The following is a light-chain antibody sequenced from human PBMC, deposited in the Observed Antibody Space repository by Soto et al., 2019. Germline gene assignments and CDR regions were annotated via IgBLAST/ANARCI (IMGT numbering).Light chain of an antibody. CDR1: QGISSY. Sequence: IQFTQSPSSLSASVGDRVTIPCRASQGISSYLAWYQQKPGKAPKLLISGAFTLQSGVPSRFSGSGSGTDFTLTISSXQPEDFATYYCQQLHTYPLTFGGGTKVDIK. V-gene: IGKV1-9*01. J-gene: IGKJ4*01. CDR2: GAF. CDR3: QQLHTYPLT.